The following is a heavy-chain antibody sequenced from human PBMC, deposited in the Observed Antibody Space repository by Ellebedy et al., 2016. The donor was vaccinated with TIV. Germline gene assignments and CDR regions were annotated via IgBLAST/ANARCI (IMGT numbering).Heavy chain of an antibody. D-gene: IGHD2-8*01. CDR3: ARGYASPKY. Sequence: GESLKISCAASGFTFSSYWMSWVRQAPGKGLEWVANIKQDGSEKYYVDSVKGRFTISRDNAKNSLYLQMNSLRAEDTAVYYCARGYASPKYWGQGTLVTVSS. CDR2: IKQDGSEK. CDR1: GFTFSSYW. J-gene: IGHJ4*02. V-gene: IGHV3-7*01.